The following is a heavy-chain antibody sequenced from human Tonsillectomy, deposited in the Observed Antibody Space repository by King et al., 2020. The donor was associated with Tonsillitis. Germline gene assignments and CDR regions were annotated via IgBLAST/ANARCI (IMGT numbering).Heavy chain of an antibody. Sequence: QLQESGPGVVKPSETLSLTCTVSGGSISSSDHYWAWIRQPPEKGLELIGYMYYSGTIFSNPSLKSRITISGGTSETRFSLKLSSVTAADTAVYFCARSVSGSFDYWGQGALVTVSS. J-gene: IGHJ4*02. CDR2: MYYSGTI. CDR1: GGSISSSDHY. D-gene: IGHD1-26*01. CDR3: ARSVSGSFDY. V-gene: IGHV4-39*01.